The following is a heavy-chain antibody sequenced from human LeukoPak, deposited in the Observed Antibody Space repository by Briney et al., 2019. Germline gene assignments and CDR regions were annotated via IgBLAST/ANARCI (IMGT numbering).Heavy chain of an antibody. CDR3: AKEGYDSSGYSGYYGMDV. CDR2: ISYDGSNK. CDR1: GFTFSSYG. J-gene: IGHJ6*02. Sequence: PGGSLRLSCAASGFTFSSYGMHWVRQAPGKGLEWVAVISYDGSNKYYADSVKGRFTISRDKSKNTLYLQMNSLRAEDTAVYYCAKEGYDSSGYSGYYGMDVWGQGTTVTVSS. D-gene: IGHD3-22*01. V-gene: IGHV3-30*18.